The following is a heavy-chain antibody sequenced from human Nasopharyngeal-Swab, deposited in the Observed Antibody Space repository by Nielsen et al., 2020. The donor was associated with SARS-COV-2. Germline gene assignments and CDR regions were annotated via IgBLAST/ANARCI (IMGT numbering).Heavy chain of an antibody. J-gene: IGHJ3*02. CDR1: GFTVSSNY. CDR3: ARGRQWAAAGDDALDI. D-gene: IGHD6-13*01. V-gene: IGHV3-66*01. Sequence: GGSLRLSCAASGFTVSSNYMNWVRHAPGKGLEWVSVFYSGGSTYHADSVERRFTISRANAKNALNLQITNPPAEDTAMYYCARGRQWAAAGDDALDIWSQGTMVTVSS. CDR2: FYSGGST.